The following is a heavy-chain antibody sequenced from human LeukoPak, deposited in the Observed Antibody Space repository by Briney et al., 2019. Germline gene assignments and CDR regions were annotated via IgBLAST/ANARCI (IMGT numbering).Heavy chain of an antibody. Sequence: GGSLRLSCAASGFTFSSYAMHWVRQAPGKGLEWVSYISSSSSTIYYADSVKGRFTISRDNAKNSLYLQMNSPRAEDTAVYYCASLWFGESPPFDYWGQGTLVTVSS. CDR3: ASLWFGESPPFDY. D-gene: IGHD3-10*01. V-gene: IGHV3-48*04. J-gene: IGHJ4*02. CDR2: ISSSSSTI. CDR1: GFTFSSYA.